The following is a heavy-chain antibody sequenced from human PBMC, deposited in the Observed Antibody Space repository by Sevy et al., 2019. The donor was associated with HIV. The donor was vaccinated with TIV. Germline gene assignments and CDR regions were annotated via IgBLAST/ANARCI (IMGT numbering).Heavy chain of an antibody. CDR1: GFTFSNAW. CDR2: IKSKTDGGTT. J-gene: IGHJ4*02. Sequence: GGSLRLSCAASGFTFSNAWMSWVRQAPGKGLEWVGRIKSKTDGGTTDYAAPVKGRFTISRDDSKNTQYLQMNSLKTEDTAVYYCTTEVYYYDSSGYYPFDYWGQGTLVTVSS. D-gene: IGHD3-22*01. V-gene: IGHV3-15*01. CDR3: TTEVYYYDSSGYYPFDY.